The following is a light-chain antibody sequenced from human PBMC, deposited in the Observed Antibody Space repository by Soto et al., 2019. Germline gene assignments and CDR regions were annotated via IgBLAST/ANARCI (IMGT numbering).Light chain of an antibody. J-gene: IGKJ1*01. CDR3: VQLSHFPRT. CDR1: QSLVYSDGNTY. Sequence: DIVLTQTPLSSPVTLGQPASISCRSSQSLVYSDGNTYLSWLQQRPGQPPRLLIYQVSNRFSGVPDRFSDSAAGTDFTLKISRVEAEDVGVYYCVQLSHFPRTFGQATNVEIQ. V-gene: IGKV2-24*01. CDR2: QVS.